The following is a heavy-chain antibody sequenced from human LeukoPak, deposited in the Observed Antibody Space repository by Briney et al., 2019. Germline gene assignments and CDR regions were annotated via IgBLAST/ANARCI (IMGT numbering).Heavy chain of an antibody. V-gene: IGHV1-2*04. CDR1: GYTFTGHY. CDR3: ARGGMYSSSGGDFDY. CDR2: INPDSGGT. J-gene: IGHJ4*02. D-gene: IGHD6-13*01. Sequence: ASVTVSCKASGYTFTGHYMHWVRQAPGQGLEWMGWINPDSGGTNYAQKFQGWVTMTRDTSITTVYMELSRLRSDVTAVYYCARGGMYSSSGGDFDYWGQGTLVTFSS.